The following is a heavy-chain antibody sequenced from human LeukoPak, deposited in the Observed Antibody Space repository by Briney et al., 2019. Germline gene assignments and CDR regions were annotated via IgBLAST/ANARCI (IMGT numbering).Heavy chain of an antibody. J-gene: IGHJ4*02. CDR2: IYPDDPET. V-gene: IGHV5-51*01. CDR1: GYSFTTYW. Sequence: GESLKISCKGSGYSFTTYWIAWVRQMPGKGLEWMGIIYPDDPETRYSPSFQGQVTISAEKSISTAYLQWSSLKASDTAVYYCARPSGWGLYGSNWYGFYLDYWGQGTLVTVSS. D-gene: IGHD6-13*01. CDR3: ARPSGWGLYGSNWYGFYLDY.